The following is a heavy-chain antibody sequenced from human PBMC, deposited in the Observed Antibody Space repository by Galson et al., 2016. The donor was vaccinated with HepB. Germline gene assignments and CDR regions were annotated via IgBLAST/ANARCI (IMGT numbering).Heavy chain of an antibody. J-gene: IGHJ3*01. D-gene: IGHD2-2*01. Sequence: SLRLSCAASGFIFTSYWMTWVRQAPGKGLEWVANIKEDGSDKYYVDSVKGRFTISRDNAKNSLYLQMNSLRAEDTAVCYCARDRNYCSSPSCDDVFDSWGQGTMVTVSS. CDR2: IKEDGSDK. CDR1: GFIFTSYW. V-gene: IGHV3-7*01. CDR3: ARDRNYCSSPSCDDVFDS.